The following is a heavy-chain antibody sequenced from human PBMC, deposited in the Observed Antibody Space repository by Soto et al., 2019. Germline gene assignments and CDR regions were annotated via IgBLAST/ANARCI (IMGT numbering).Heavy chain of an antibody. CDR2: MNTNSGKT. CDR3: ARGPLTVVVAATNNWFDP. V-gene: IGHV1-8*01. J-gene: IGHJ5*02. CDR1: GYTFTSYD. D-gene: IGHD2-15*01. Sequence: ASVKVSCKASGYTFTSYDINWVRQATGQGLEWMGWMNTNSGKTGYAQKFQGRVTMTRNTSISTAYMELRSLRSDDTAVYYCARGPLTVVVAATNNWFDPWGQGTLVTVSS.